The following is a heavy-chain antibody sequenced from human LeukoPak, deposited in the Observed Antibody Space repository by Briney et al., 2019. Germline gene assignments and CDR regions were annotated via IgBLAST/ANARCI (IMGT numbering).Heavy chain of an antibody. V-gene: IGHV4-59*08. Sequence: SETLSLTCTVSGGSISSYYWSWIRQPPGKGLEWIGYIYYSGSTNYNPSLNSRVTVSVDRSKNQFSLKLSSVTAADTAVYYCVRNINGGYDGFDYWGQGTLVTVSS. CDR3: VRNINGGYDGFDY. CDR2: IYYSGST. D-gene: IGHD5-12*01. CDR1: GGSISSYY. J-gene: IGHJ4*02.